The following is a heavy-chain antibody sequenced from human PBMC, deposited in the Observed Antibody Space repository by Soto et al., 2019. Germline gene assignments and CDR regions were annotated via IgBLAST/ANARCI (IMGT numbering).Heavy chain of an antibody. CDR3: EHRVSYIPWWSRDAEDFQH. J-gene: IGHJ1*01. D-gene: IGHD2-8*02. V-gene: IGHV2-5*02. Sequence: SGPTLVNPTQTLTLTCTFSGFSLTTSGVGVRWIRQPAGMALEWLALIYWDDGKRYSPSLKSSLIISKDTYNKQVFHKSTYSDPVDTARYYFEHRVSYIPWWSRDAEDFQHWSECTLVNVSS. CDR2: IYWDDGK. CDR1: GFSLTTSGVG.